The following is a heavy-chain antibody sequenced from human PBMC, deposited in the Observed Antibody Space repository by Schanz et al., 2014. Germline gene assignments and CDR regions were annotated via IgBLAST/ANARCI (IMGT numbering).Heavy chain of an antibody. V-gene: IGHV4-30-2*06. D-gene: IGHD3-10*01. CDR1: GGSISSGGYS. J-gene: IGHJ4*02. Sequence: LQLQESGSGLMKPSQTLSLTCAVSGGSISSGGYSWNWIRQSPGKGLDWIGYIYYCGNTYYNPSLKSRVPISVARSKIKFSLRLDSVTAADTAVYYCALREKPYGPFASWGQGALVTVSS. CDR3: ALREKPYGPFAS. CDR2: IYYCGNT.